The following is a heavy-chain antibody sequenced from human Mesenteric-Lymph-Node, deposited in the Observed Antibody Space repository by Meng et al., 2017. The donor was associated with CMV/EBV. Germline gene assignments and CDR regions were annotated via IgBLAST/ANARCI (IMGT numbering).Heavy chain of an antibody. CDR1: GRFISTGVYY. CDR2: IYYSGST. CDR3: ARGSIAVAGTPDY. Sequence: SGRFISTGVYYWRWIRQHPGKGLECIRYIYYSGSTYYNPSLKSRLTISVDTSKNQFSLKLSSVTAADTAVYYCARGSIAVAGTPDYWGQGTLVTVSS. V-gene: IGHV4-31*02. D-gene: IGHD6-19*01. J-gene: IGHJ4*02.